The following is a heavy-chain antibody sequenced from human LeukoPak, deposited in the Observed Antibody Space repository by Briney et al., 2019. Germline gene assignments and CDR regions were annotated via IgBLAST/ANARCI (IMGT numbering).Heavy chain of an antibody. V-gene: IGHV4-34*01. Sequence: SETLSLTCAVYGGSFSGYYWSWIRQTPGKGLEWIGEINHSGSTNYNPSLKSRVTISVDTSKSQFSLKLSSVTAADTAVYYCARGGQLPYFDYWGQGTLVTVSS. CDR3: ARGGQLPYFDY. J-gene: IGHJ4*02. CDR2: INHSGST. CDR1: GGSFSGYY. D-gene: IGHD1-1*01.